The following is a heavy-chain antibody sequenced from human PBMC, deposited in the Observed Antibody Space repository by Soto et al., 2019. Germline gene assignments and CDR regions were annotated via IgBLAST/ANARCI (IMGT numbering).Heavy chain of an antibody. CDR2: IYPGDSDT. CDR3: ARQASSGWNNFDY. CDR1: GYSFSNYW. Sequence: ESLKISCEVSGYSFSNYWVGWVLQMPGKGPEWMGIIYPGDSDTTYSPSFQGQVTISVDRSISTAYLQWATLKASDTAMYYCARQASSGWNNFDYWGQGTLVTVSS. J-gene: IGHJ4*02. V-gene: IGHV5-51*01. D-gene: IGHD6-19*01.